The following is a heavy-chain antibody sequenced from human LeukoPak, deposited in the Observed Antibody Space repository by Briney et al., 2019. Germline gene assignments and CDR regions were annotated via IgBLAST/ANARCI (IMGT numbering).Heavy chain of an antibody. D-gene: IGHD1-14*01. CDR2: IIPYSGGT. V-gene: IGHV1-2*02. CDR3: ARGVRTGGFRDRRLDY. CDR1: GYSFINHY. Sequence: ASVKVSCKASGYSFINHYIHWVRQAPGQGLEWMGWIIPYSGGTNYSQKFQGRATMTTDTSISTAYMELNRLTSDDTAVYYCARGVRTGGFRDRRLDYWGQGTLVTVSS. J-gene: IGHJ4*02.